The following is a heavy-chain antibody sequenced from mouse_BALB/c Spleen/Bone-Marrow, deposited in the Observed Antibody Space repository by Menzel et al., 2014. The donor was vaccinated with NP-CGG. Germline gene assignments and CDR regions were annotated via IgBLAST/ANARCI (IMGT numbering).Heavy chain of an antibody. CDR1: GFTFTDYY. D-gene: IGHD2-4*01. J-gene: IGHJ2*01. CDR2: IRNKANGYTT. V-gene: IGHV7-3*02. CDR3: ARDRGLTYFDY. Sequence: EVQLVESGGGLVQPGDSLILSCAPSGFTFTDYYMNWVRQPPGKALEWLGFIRNKANGYTTEYSASVKGRFTISRDNSQSILYLQMNTLRAEDSATYYCARDRGLTYFDYWGQGTTLTVSS.